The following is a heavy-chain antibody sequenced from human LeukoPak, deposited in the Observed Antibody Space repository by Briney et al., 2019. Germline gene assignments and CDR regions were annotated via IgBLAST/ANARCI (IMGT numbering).Heavy chain of an antibody. CDR3: ARDYYGSGSYSYYFDY. CDR1: GFTFSSYS. J-gene: IGHJ4*02. CDR2: ISSSSSTI. Sequence: PGGSLRLSCAASGFTFSSYSMNWVRQAPGKGLEWVSYISSSSSTIYYADSVKGRFTISRDNAKNSLYLQMNSLRAEDTAVYYCARDYYGSGSYSYYFDYWGQGTLVTVSS. V-gene: IGHV3-48*04. D-gene: IGHD3-10*01.